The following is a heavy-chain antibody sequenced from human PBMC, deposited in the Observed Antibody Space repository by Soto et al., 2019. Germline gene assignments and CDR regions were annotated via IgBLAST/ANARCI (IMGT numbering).Heavy chain of an antibody. CDR1: GYTFTGYY. CDR2: INPNSGGT. J-gene: IGHJ3*02. Sequence: QVQLVQSGAEVKKPGASVKVSCKASGYTFTGYYMHWVRQAPGQGLEWMGWINPNSGGTNYAQKFQGRVTMTRDTSISTAYMELSRLRSDDTAVYYCARGYYYESSGYSDAFDIWGQGTIVTVSS. CDR3: ARGYYYESSGYSDAFDI. V-gene: IGHV1-2*02. D-gene: IGHD3-22*01.